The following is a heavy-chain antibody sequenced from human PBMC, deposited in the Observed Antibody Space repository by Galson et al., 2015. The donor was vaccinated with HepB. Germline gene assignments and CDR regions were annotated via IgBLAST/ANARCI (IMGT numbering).Heavy chain of an antibody. CDR2: ISAYNGNT. Sequence: SVKVFCKASGYTFTSYGISWVRQAPGQGLEWMGWISAYNGNTNYAQKLQGRVTMTTDTSTSTAYMELRSLRSDDTAVYYCARDSRPYYYDFWSGSTYYSDYWGQGTLVTVSS. CDR1: GYTFTSYG. D-gene: IGHD3-3*01. V-gene: IGHV1-18*01. J-gene: IGHJ4*02. CDR3: ARDSRPYYYDFWSGSTYYSDY.